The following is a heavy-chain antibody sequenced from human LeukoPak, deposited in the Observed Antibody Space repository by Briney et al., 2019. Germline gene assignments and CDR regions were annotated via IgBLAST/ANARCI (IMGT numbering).Heavy chain of an antibody. J-gene: IGHJ5*02. CDR2: IKSDGTTT. CDR3: ACLLVDP. V-gene: IGHV3-74*01. D-gene: IGHD5/OR15-5a*01. CDR1: GFTLSSYW. Sequence: GGSLRLSCAVSGFTLSSYWMHWVRHAPGKGLVWVARIKSDGTTTNYADSVKGRFTISRDNAKNTLYLQMDSLRAEDTAVYYCACLLVDPWGQGTLVTVSS.